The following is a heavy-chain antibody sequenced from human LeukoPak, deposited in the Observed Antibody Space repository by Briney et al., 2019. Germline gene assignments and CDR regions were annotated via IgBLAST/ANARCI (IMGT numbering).Heavy chain of an antibody. CDR3: ARASGTPALYYYYYYYMDV. CDR1: GGTFSSYG. CDR2: ISAYNGNT. Sequence: GASVKVSCKASGGTFSSYGISWVRQAPGQGLEWMGWISAYNGNTNYAQKLQGRVTMTTDTSTSTAYMELRSLRSDDTAVYYCARASGTPALYYYYYYYMDVWGKGTTVTISS. D-gene: IGHD3-3*01. V-gene: IGHV1-18*01. J-gene: IGHJ6*03.